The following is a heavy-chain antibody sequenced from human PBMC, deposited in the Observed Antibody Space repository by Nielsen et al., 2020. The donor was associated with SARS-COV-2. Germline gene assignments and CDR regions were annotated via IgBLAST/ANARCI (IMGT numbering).Heavy chain of an antibody. CDR3: ARESSGYDHYNYGMDV. CDR1: GGSISSGGYY. Sequence: SETLSLTCTVSGGSISSGGYYWSWIRHHPGKGLERIGYIYFSRRTCYNPSLKSRVTTSVDTYKNQFSLSLRSVTAADTAVYYCARESSGYDHYNYGMDVRGQGTTVTVSS. D-gene: IGHD5-12*01. V-gene: IGHV4-31*03. J-gene: IGHJ6*02. CDR2: IYFSRRT.